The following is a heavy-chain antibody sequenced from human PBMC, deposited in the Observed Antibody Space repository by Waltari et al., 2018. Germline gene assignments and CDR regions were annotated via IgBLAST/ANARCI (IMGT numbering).Heavy chain of an antibody. CDR2: INYSGNT. CDR1: SESFSAYS. CDR3: ARGRPSDDGRLLGFFD. J-gene: IGHJ4*02. V-gene: IGHV4-34*01. D-gene: IGHD3-3*01. Sequence: QVQLQQWGVGLLKPSETLSLTCAVSSESFSAYSWNWIRQPPGKGLEWSGEINYSGNTNYRSAIRGRVTSLADASKVQVSLKLRAATAADTAMYYCARGRPSDDGRLLGFFDWGQGILVTVAS.